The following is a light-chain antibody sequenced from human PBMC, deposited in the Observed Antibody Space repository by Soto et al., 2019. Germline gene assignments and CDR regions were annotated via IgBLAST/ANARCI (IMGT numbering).Light chain of an antibody. CDR1: QSVSSSY. Sequence: EIVLTQSPGTLSLSPGERATLSCRASQSVSSSYLAWYQQKPGQAPRLLIYGTSSRATAIPDRFSGSGSGTDFTLTISRLEPEDFAVYYCQQYGRTFGQRTKVEIK. CDR2: GTS. CDR3: QQYGRT. V-gene: IGKV3-20*01. J-gene: IGKJ1*01.